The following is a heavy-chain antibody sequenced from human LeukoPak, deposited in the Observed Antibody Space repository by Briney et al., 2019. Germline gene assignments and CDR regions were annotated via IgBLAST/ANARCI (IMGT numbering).Heavy chain of an antibody. CDR3: ARQGQRRNPWYYFDY. J-gene: IGHJ4*02. CDR2: MNPNSGNT. CDR1: GHTFTSYD. V-gene: IGHV1-8*03. Sequence: ASVKVSCKASGHTFTSYDINWVRQATGQGLEWMGWMNPNSGNTGYAQKFQGRVTITRNTSISTAYMELSSLRSEDTAVYYCARQGQRRNPWYYFDYWGQGALVTVSS. D-gene: IGHD1-1*01.